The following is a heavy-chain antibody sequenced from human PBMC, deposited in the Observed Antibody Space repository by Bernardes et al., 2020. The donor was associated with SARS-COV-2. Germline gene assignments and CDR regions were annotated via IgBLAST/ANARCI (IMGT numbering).Heavy chain of an antibody. CDR3: ATGEGGSRQGVGFDH. Sequence: AAGQVSCKVSGYTLTALSMHWVRQAPGQGLEWMGGFAPEDGATIYAQKFQGRVTMTEDTSTDTAYMELSSLRSEDTAVYYCATGEGGSRQGVGFDHWGQGTLVTGSS. CDR2: FAPEDGAT. D-gene: IGHD2-15*01. J-gene: IGHJ5*02. V-gene: IGHV1-24*01. CDR1: GYTLTALS.